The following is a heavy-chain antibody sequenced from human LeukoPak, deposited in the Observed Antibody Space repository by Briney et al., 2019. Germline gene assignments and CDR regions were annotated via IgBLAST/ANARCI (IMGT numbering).Heavy chain of an antibody. CDR2: IYYSGST. CDR1: GGSVRGYY. CDR3: ARHWAAGRDLNFDY. V-gene: IGHV4-59*08. Sequence: SETLSLTCTVSGGSVRGYYWSWIRQPPGKGLGWIGYIYYSGSTNYNPSLKSRVTLSVDRSKNQFSLKLNSVTAADTAVYHCARHWAAGRDLNFDYWGQGTLVSVSS. J-gene: IGHJ4*02. D-gene: IGHD3-10*01.